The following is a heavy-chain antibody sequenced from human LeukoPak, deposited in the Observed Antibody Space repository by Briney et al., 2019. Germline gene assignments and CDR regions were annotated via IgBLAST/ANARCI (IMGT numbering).Heavy chain of an antibody. J-gene: IGHJ4*02. D-gene: IGHD2-15*01. V-gene: IGHV4-61*02. CDR2: IYTSGST. CDR3: ATWGRSYWGEFDY. Sequence: SEALSLTCTVSGGSISSGSYYWSWIRQPAGKGLEWIGRIYTSGSTNYNPSLKSRVTISVDTSKNQFSLKLGSVTAADTAVYYCATWGRSYWGEFDYWGQGTLVTVSS. CDR1: GGSISSGSYY.